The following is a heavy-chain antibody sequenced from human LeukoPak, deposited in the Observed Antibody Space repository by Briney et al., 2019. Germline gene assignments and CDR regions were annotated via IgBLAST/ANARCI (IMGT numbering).Heavy chain of an antibody. J-gene: IGHJ4*02. CDR3: AISVDY. Sequence: ASVKVSCKGSGYTFTNLAINWVRQAPGQGLEWMGWINPNSGGTNYAQKFQGRVTMTRDTSISTAYMELSSLRSEDTAMYYCAISVDYWGQGTLVTVSS. CDR2: INPNSGGT. CDR1: GYTFTNLA. V-gene: IGHV1-2*02.